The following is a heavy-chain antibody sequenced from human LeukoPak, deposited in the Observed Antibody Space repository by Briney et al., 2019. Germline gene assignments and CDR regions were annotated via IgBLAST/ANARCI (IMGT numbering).Heavy chain of an antibody. CDR2: IYSDTRT. V-gene: IGHV3-53*01. D-gene: IGHD6-19*01. CDR1: ALTVSISY. Sequence: PGVSLRLSCTPSALTVSISYMSWVRHAPGEGLEWVSVIYSDTRTYYPNSVKGRFNIPRGHSKKKSYRLMHSLRAQGTALNYCARTYSSGVSWFDPWGQGTLVTVSS. CDR3: ARTYSSGVSWFDP. J-gene: IGHJ5*02.